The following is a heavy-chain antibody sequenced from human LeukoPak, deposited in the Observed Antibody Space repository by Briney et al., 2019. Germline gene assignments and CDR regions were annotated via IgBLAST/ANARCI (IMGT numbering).Heavy chain of an antibody. J-gene: IGHJ6*02. V-gene: IGHV4-39*01. D-gene: IGHD3-10*01. Sequence: PSETLSLTCTVSGGSISSSSYYWGWIRQPPGKGREWIGSIYYSGSSYYNPSLKSRVTISVDTSKNQFSLKLSSVTAADTAVYYCARQVIYVGSDYYYGMDVWGQGTTVTVSS. CDR2: IYYSGSS. CDR3: ARQVIYVGSDYYYGMDV. CDR1: GGSISSSSYY.